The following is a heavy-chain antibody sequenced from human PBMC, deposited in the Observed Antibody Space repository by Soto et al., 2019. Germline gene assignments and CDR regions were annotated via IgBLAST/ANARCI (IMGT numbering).Heavy chain of an antibody. CDR2: MYHSGTT. CDR1: NYSISSGYY. CDR3: ARVAFGPIDY. Sequence: SETLSLTCTVSNYSISSGYYWGWIRQSPGEGREWIVSMYHSGTTYYNPSLKSRVTISIDTSKNQFSLKLTSVTSADTAVYFCARVAFGPIDYWGQGTLVTVSS. D-gene: IGHD3-16*01. V-gene: IGHV4-38-2*02. J-gene: IGHJ4*02.